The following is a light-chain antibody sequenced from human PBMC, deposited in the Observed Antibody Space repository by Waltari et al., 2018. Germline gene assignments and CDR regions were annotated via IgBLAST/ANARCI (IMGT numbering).Light chain of an antibody. CDR3: CSYAGSNTYV. CDR2: EVS. V-gene: IGLV2-23*02. Sequence: LTPPAPGAGSPGQAITLSCPGSSRDVGDYNLVSWYQQQPGKAPKLMIYEVSKRPSGVSNRFSGSKSGDTASLTISGLQAEDEADYYCCSYAGSNTYVFGTGTKVTVL. CDR1: SRDVGDYNL. J-gene: IGLJ1*01.